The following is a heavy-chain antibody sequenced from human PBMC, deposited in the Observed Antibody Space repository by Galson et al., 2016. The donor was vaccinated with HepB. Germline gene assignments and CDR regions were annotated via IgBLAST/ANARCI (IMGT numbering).Heavy chain of an antibody. J-gene: IGHJ4*02. Sequence: SETLSLTCAVSGDSVSIDFGWSGVRQHPGKGREWSGEIFLSGNTNYNPSLTSRLTISLDKPMNHLSLRLGSVTAADTAVYYCARGATYYISDYWGQGILVTVSS. CDR3: ARGATYYISDY. CDR1: GDSVSIDFG. D-gene: IGHD1-26*01. V-gene: IGHV4-4*02. CDR2: IFLSGNT.